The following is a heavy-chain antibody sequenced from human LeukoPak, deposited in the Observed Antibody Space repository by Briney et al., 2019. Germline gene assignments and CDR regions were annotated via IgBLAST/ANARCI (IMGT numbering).Heavy chain of an antibody. V-gene: IGHV3-33*01. Sequence: GGSLRLSCAASGFTFSSHGMHWVRQPPGKGLEWVAVIWYDGSRKYHADSVKGRFTISRDNTKNTLYLQMNSLIAEDTAVYYCARDLLGYSYNAYYFDFWGQGTLVTVSS. J-gene: IGHJ4*02. D-gene: IGHD5-18*01. CDR3: ARDLLGYSYNAYYFDF. CDR2: IWYDGSRK. CDR1: GFTFSSHG.